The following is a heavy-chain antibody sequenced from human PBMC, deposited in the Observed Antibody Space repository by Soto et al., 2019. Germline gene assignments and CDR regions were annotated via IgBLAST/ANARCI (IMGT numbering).Heavy chain of an antibody. CDR3: ASETFDILTGYYRDY. CDR2: INHSGST. V-gene: IGHV4-34*01. Sequence: SETLSLTCAVYGGSFSGYYWSWIRQPPGKGLEWIGEINHSGSTNYNPSLKSRVTISVDTSKNQFSLKLSSVTAADTAVYYCASETFDILTGYYRDYWGQGTLVTVSS. J-gene: IGHJ4*02. CDR1: GGSFSGYY. D-gene: IGHD3-9*01.